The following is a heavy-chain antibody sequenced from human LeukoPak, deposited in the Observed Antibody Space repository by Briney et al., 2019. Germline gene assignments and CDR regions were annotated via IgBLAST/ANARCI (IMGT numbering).Heavy chain of an antibody. CDR1: GGSISSGGYY. CDR3: VREPDSSGYPGDAFDI. V-gene: IGHV4-61*02. CDR2: MYTGGST. J-gene: IGHJ3*02. D-gene: IGHD3-22*01. Sequence: SETLSLTCTVSGGSISSGGYYWSWIRQPAGKGLEWIGRMYTGGSTNYNPSLKSRVTISVDTSKNQFSLKLISVTAADTAVYYCVREPDSSGYPGDAFDIWGQGTMVTVSS.